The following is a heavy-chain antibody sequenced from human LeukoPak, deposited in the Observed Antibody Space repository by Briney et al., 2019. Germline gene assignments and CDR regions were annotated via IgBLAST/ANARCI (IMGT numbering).Heavy chain of an antibody. CDR1: GFTVSSNY. CDR3: ARGPSPAEPPC. D-gene: IGHD2-2*01. V-gene: IGHV3-66*02. J-gene: IGHJ4*02. Sequence: GGSLRLSCAASGFTVSSNYMSWVRQAPGKGLEWVSVIYSGGSTYYADSVKGRFTISRDNSKNTLYLQMNSLRAEDTAVYYCARGPSPAEPPCWGQGTLVTVSS. CDR2: IYSGGST.